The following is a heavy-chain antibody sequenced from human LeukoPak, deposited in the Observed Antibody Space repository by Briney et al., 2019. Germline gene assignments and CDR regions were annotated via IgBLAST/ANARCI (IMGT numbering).Heavy chain of an antibody. CDR2: IKQDGSEK. CDR1: GFTFSSYW. Sequence: GGSLRLSCAASGFTFSSYWMSWVRQAPGKGLEWVANIKQDGSEKYYVDSAKGRFTISRDNAKNSLYLQMNSLRAEDTAVYYCARAVAYSSSWYQMYYYYMDVWGKGTTVTVSS. V-gene: IGHV3-7*01. CDR3: ARAVAYSSSWYQMYYYYMDV. D-gene: IGHD6-13*01. J-gene: IGHJ6*03.